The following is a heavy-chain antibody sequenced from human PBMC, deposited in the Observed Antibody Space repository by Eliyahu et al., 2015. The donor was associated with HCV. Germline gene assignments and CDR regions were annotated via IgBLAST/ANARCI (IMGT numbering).Heavy chain of an antibody. CDR2: IYSGGST. D-gene: IGHD4-17*01. CDR1: XFTVSSNY. CDR3: ARPLGDYGDSARAFDI. Sequence: EVQLVESGGGLVQPGGSLXLSCAXSXFTVSSNYXSWVRQAPGKGLEWVSVIYSGGSTYYADSVKGRFTISRDNSKNTLYLQMNSLRAEDTAVYYCARPLGDYGDSARAFDIWGQGTMVTVSS. V-gene: IGHV3-66*04. J-gene: IGHJ3*02.